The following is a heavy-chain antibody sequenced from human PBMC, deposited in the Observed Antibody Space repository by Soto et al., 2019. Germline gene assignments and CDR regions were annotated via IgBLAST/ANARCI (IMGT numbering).Heavy chain of an antibody. J-gene: IGHJ4*02. CDR1: GGSISSYY. Sequence: SETLSLTCTVSGGSISSYYWSWIRQPPGKGLEWIGYIGYSGSTNYNPSLKSRVTISVDTSKSQFSLKLTSVTAADTAVYYCARGGGVYYFDYWGQGTLVTVSS. V-gene: IGHV4-59*01. CDR2: IGYSGST. CDR3: ARGGGVYYFDY. D-gene: IGHD2-8*02.